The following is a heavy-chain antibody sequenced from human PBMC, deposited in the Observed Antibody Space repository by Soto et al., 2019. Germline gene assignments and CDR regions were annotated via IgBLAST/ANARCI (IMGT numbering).Heavy chain of an antibody. J-gene: IGHJ4*02. CDR1: GFTFSSYG. CDR3: AKDRGRAGLSYYDFWSGLDY. D-gene: IGHD3-3*01. V-gene: IGHV3-30*18. CDR2: ISYDGSNK. Sequence: QVQLVESGGGVVQPGRSLRLSCAASGFTFSSYGMHWVRQAPGKGLEWVAVISYDGSNKYYADSVKGRFTISRDNSKNPLYLQMNSLRAEDTAVYYCAKDRGRAGLSYYDFWSGLDYWGQGTLVTVSS.